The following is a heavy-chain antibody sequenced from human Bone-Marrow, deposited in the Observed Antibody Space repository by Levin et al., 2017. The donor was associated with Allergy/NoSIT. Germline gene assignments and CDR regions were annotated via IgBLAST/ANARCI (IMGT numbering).Heavy chain of an antibody. Sequence: TGGSLRLSCAASGFIVSSNDMSWVRQAPGKGLEWVSVIYIDGSTYYADSVKGRFTISRDNSKNTLSLQMNSLRAEDTAVYYCARLHYYYMDVWGKGTTVTVSS. V-gene: IGHV3-53*01. CDR3: ARLHYYYMDV. J-gene: IGHJ6*03. CDR2: IYIDGST. CDR1: GFIVSSND.